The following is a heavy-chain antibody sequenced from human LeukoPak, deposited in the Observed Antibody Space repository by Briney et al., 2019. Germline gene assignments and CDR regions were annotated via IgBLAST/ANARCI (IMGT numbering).Heavy chain of an antibody. J-gene: IGHJ6*03. CDR3: ARDGVVGSRYNHYYHMDV. V-gene: IGHV3-30*04. Sequence: PGGSLRLSCAASGFTFSSYEMNWVRQAPGKGLEWVALMTYDGSRITYADSVKGRFTISRDSVRNTLQLEMSSLRTDDTAVYYCARDGVVGSRYNHYYHMDVWGKGSTVTVS. CDR2: MTYDGSRI. D-gene: IGHD2-21*01. CDR1: GFTFSSYE.